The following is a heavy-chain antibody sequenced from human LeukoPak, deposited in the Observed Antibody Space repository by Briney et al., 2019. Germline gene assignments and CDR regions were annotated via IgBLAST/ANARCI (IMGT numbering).Heavy chain of an antibody. J-gene: IGHJ4*02. D-gene: IGHD1-26*01. Sequence: GGSLRLSCAASGFTFSSYSMNWVRQAPGKGLEWVSSISSSSSYIYYADSVKGRFTISRDNAKNSLYLQMNSLRAEDTAVYYCARGKLIVGATTNGDYWGQGTLVTVSS. CDR1: GFTFSSYS. CDR2: ISSSSSYI. CDR3: ARGKLIVGATTNGDY. V-gene: IGHV3-21*01.